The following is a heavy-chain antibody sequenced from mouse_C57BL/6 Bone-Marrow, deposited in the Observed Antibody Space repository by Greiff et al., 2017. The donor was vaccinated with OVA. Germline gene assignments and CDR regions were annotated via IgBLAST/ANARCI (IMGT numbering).Heavy chain of an antibody. CDR1: GFNIKDDY. J-gene: IGHJ2*01. CDR3: IPYSNSLDY. V-gene: IGHV14-4*01. Sequence: VQLQQSGAELVRPGASVKLSCTASGFNIKDDYMHWVKQRPEQGLEWIGWIDPENGDTEYASKFQGKATITADTSSNTAYLQLSSLTSEDTAVYYCIPYSNSLDYWGQGTTLTVSS. CDR2: IDPENGDT. D-gene: IGHD2-5*01.